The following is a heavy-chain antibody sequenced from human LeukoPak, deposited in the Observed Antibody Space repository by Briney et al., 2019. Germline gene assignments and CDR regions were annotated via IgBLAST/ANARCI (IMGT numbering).Heavy chain of an antibody. Sequence: PSETLSLTCAVSGGSISSTNWCIWVRQPPGKGLEWIGEIYHSGRTNYNPSLKSRVTISVDKSKNQFSLKLSSVTAADTAVYYCARVPGYYDSSGYFDYWGQGTLVTVSS. D-gene: IGHD3-22*01. CDR3: ARVPGYYDSSGYFDY. V-gene: IGHV4-4*02. CDR2: IYHSGRT. J-gene: IGHJ4*02. CDR1: GGSISSTNW.